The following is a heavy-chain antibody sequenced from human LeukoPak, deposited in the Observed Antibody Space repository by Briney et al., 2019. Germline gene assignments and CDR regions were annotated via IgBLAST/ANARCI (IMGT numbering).Heavy chain of an antibody. Sequence: GRSLRLSCAASGFTFDDYAMHWVRQAPGKGLEWVSGINWNSGSIGYADSVKGRFTISRDNSKNTLYLQMNSLRAEDTAVYYCASGPSLYCSSTSCYNYFDYWGQGTLVTVSS. CDR1: GFTFDDYA. CDR3: ASGPSLYCSSTSCYNYFDY. V-gene: IGHV3-9*01. CDR2: INWNSGSI. J-gene: IGHJ4*02. D-gene: IGHD2-2*02.